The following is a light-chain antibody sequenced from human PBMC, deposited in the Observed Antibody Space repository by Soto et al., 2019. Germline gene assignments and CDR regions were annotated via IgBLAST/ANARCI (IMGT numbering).Light chain of an antibody. Sequence: QSVLTQPASVSGSPGQSITISCTGTSSDVGGYNYVSWYQQHPGKAPKLMIYEVTKRPSGVPDRFSGSKSGSTASLTVSGLQADDEADSYCASYAGTRLFVFGSGTKVTVL. J-gene: IGLJ1*01. CDR1: SSDVGGYNY. V-gene: IGLV2-8*01. CDR3: ASYAGTRLFV. CDR2: EVT.